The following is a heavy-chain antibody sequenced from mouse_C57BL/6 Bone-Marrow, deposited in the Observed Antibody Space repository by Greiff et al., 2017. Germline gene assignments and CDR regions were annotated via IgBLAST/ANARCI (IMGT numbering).Heavy chain of an antibody. J-gene: IGHJ4*01. Sequence: VQLQQSGAELARPGASVKLSCKASGYTFTSYGISWVKQRTGQGLEWIGEIYPRSGNTYYNEKFKGKATLTADKSSSTAYMELRSLTSEASAVYFCARVENPTVVAPYYAMDYWGQGTSVTVSS. CDR1: GYTFTSYG. CDR3: ARVENPTVVAPYYAMDY. CDR2: IYPRSGNT. V-gene: IGHV1-81*01. D-gene: IGHD1-1*01.